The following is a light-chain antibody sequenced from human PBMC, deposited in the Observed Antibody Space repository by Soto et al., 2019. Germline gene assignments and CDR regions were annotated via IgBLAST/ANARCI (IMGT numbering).Light chain of an antibody. V-gene: IGLV1-51*01. CDR1: SSNIGNNY. CDR3: CSYTTGSTLV. Sequence: QSVLTQPPSVYAAPGQKVTISCSGSSSNIGNNYVSWYQQLPGTAPKLLIYDNNKRPSGIPDRFSGSKSGTSATLGITGLQTGDDADYYFCSYTTGSTLVCGPGTKLPVL. J-gene: IGLJ1*01. CDR2: DNN.